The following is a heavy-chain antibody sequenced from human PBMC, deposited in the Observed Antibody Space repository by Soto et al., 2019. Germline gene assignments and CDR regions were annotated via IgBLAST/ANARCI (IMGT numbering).Heavy chain of an antibody. CDR3: ARDAFDYYASGTYLV. CDR1: GFTFTSFA. D-gene: IGHD3-10*01. J-gene: IGHJ4*02. V-gene: IGHV3-30-3*01. CDR2: ISYDGANK. Sequence: QELLVESGGGGVQPGRSLRLSCAASGFTFTSFAFHWVRQAPGQGLEFVAAISYDGANKYYADSVTGRFTISRDSSKNMVSLQMNSLRSEDTAVYYCARDAFDYYASGTYLVWGQGTLVTVSS.